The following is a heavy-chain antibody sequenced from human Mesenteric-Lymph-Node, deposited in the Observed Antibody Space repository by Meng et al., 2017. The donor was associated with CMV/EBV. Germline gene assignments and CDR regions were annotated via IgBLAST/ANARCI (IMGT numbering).Heavy chain of an antibody. CDR1: GFTFDDYG. V-gene: IGHV3-20*04. Sequence: GESLKISCAASGFTFDDYGMSWVRQAAGKGLEWVSGINWNGGSTGYADSVKGRFTISRDNAKNSLYLQMNSLRAEDTALYYCARAYYYGSGSYYNQGNWFDPWGQGTLVTVSS. D-gene: IGHD3-10*01. J-gene: IGHJ5*02. CDR2: INWNGGST. CDR3: ARAYYYGSGSYYNQGNWFDP.